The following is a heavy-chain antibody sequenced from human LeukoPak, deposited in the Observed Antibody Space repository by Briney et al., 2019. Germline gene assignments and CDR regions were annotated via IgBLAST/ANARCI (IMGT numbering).Heavy chain of an antibody. CDR3: ARVGDSNYFDY. J-gene: IGHJ4*02. V-gene: IGHV4-31*03. CDR2: IYYSGST. CDR1: GGSISSGGYY. Sequence: SETLSLTCTVSGGSISSGGYYWSWIRQHPGKGLEWIGYIYYSGSTYYNPSLKSRVTISVDTSKNHFSLKLSSLTAADTAVYYCARVGDSNYFDYWGQGTLVTVSS. D-gene: IGHD4-11*01.